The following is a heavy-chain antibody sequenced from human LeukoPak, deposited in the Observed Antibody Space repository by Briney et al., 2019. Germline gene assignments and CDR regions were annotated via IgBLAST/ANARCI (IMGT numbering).Heavy chain of an antibody. CDR3: ARHLGDPEWLLFLLPNWFDP. Sequence: GESLKISCKGSGYSFTSYWIGWVRQMPGKGLEWMGMIYPGDSDTRYSPSFQGQVTISADKSISTAYLQWSSLKASDTAMNYCARHLGDPEWLLFLLPNWFDPWGQGTLVTVPS. CDR2: IYPGDSDT. CDR1: GYSFTSYW. J-gene: IGHJ5*02. V-gene: IGHV5-51*01. D-gene: IGHD3-3*01.